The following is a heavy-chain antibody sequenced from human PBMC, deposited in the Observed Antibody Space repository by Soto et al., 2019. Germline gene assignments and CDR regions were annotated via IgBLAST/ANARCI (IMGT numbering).Heavy chain of an antibody. CDR2: ISSSSSYT. Sequence: PGGSLRLSCAASGFTFSDYYMSWIRQAPGKGLEWVSYISSSSSYTNYADSVKGRFTISRDNAKNSLYLQMNSLRAEDTAVYYCARRSYYYDSSGYPYYFDYWGQGTLVTVSS. CDR1: GFTFSDYY. J-gene: IGHJ4*02. V-gene: IGHV3-11*06. D-gene: IGHD3-22*01. CDR3: ARRSYYYDSSGYPYYFDY.